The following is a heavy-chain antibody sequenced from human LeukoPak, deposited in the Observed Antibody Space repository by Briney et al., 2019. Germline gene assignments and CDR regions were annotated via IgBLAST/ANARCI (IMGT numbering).Heavy chain of an antibody. J-gene: IGHJ4*02. V-gene: IGHV3-21*01. Sequence: GGSLRLSCAASGFTFSDYSINWVRQAPGEGLEWVSSIIPTSTSIYYADAVRGRFTISRDNAKNPVYLQLNRLRAAHTALYECVRLRRDSDMSDYCYYYNVWSQGILVTVPS. CDR2: IIPTSTSI. CDR3: VRLRRDSDMSDYCYYYNV. CDR1: GFTFSDYS. D-gene: IGHD2-21*01.